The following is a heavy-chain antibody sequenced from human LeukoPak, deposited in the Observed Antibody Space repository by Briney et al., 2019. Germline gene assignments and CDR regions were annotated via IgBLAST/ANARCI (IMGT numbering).Heavy chain of an antibody. CDR1: GYTFTGYY. Sequence: GASVKVSCKASGYTFTGYYMHWVRQAPGQGLEWMGWINPNSGGTNYAQKFQGRVTMTRDTSISTAYMELSRLRSDDTAVYYCARDGVGDVAWWFDPWGQGTLVTVSS. J-gene: IGHJ5*02. CDR3: ARDGVGDVAWWFDP. D-gene: IGHD1-26*01. V-gene: IGHV1-2*02. CDR2: INPNSGGT.